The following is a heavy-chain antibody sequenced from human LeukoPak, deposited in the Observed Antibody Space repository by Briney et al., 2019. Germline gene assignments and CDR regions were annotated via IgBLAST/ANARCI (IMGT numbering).Heavy chain of an antibody. D-gene: IGHD6-19*01. CDR3: ARDLRSSGWTENDY. CDR2: ISAYNGNT. CDR1: GYTFTTYG. J-gene: IGHJ4*02. Sequence: ASVKVSCKASGYTFTTYGISWVRQAPGQGLEWMGWISAYNGNTNYAQKLQGRVTLTTDTSTSTAYMELRSLGSDDTAVYYCARDLRSSGWTENDYWGPGTLVTVFS. V-gene: IGHV1-18*01.